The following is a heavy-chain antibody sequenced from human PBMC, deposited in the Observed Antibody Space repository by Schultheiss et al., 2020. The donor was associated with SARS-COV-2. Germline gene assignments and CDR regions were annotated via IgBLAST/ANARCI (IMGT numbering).Heavy chain of an antibody. V-gene: IGHV4-59*01. CDR3: ARQGAVAGTVLFDY. CDR2: IYYSGST. J-gene: IGHJ4*02. Sequence: SQTLSLTCTVSGGSISSYYWSWIRQPPGKGLEWIGYIYYSGSTNYNPSLKSRLTMSVDMYKKQVSLKLSSVTAADTAVYYCARQGAVAGTVLFDYWGQGTLVTVSS. D-gene: IGHD6-19*01. CDR1: GGSISSYY.